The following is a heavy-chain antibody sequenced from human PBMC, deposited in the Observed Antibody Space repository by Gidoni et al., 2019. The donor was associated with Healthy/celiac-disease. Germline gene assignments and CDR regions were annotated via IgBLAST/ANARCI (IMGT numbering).Heavy chain of an antibody. V-gene: IGHV3-66*01. CDR2: IYSGGST. J-gene: IGHJ3*02. CDR1: GFTVSSNY. Sequence: EVQLVESGGGLVQPGGSLRLSCAASGFTVSSNYMSWVRPAPGKGLEWVAVIYSGGSTYYADSVKGRCTISRDNSKNTLYLQMNSLRAEDTAVYYCARDLSAFDIWGQGTMVTVSS. CDR3: ARDLSAFDI.